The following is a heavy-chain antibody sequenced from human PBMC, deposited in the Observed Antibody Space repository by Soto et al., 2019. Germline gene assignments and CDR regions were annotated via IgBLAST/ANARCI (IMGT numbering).Heavy chain of an antibody. Sequence: VQLVQSGAEVKKPGSSVKVSCKASGGIFSSYAVSWVRQAPGQGLEWMGGIIPNFGTPNYAQKFEGRVTLTADESTSTAYMELSSLRSEDTAVYYCATGEGGDYVYASGPWGQGTLVTVSS. CDR3: ATGEGGDYVYASGP. CDR1: GGIFSSYA. CDR2: IIPNFGTP. V-gene: IGHV1-69*01. D-gene: IGHD4-17*01. J-gene: IGHJ5*02.